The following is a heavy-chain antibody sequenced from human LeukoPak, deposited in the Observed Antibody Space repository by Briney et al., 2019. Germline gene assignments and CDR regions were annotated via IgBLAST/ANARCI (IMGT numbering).Heavy chain of an antibody. Sequence: SVKVSCKASGGTFSSYAISWVRQAPGQGLEWMGGIIPIFGTANYAQKFQGRVTITADESTSTAYMELSSLGSEDTAVYYCARFSVNYYDSSGYYDYWGQGTLVTVSS. CDR3: ARFSVNYYDSSGYYDY. J-gene: IGHJ4*02. V-gene: IGHV1-69*13. D-gene: IGHD3-22*01. CDR1: GGTFSSYA. CDR2: IIPIFGTA.